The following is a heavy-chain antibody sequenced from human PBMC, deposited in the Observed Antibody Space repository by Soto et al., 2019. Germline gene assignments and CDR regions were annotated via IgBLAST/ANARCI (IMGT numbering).Heavy chain of an antibody. CDR2: FYFSGST. CDR3: ARVFPSYCGGDCPYFDS. D-gene: IGHD2-21*02. V-gene: IGHV4-39*07. CDR1: CYSISSSGYY. J-gene: IGHJ4*02. Sequence: SETLSLTCTVSCYSISSSGYYWGCIRQTPGKGLEWIGSFYFSGSTHYNPSLKIRVTMSVDTSKNQLSLKLSSVTAADTAVYYCARVFPSYCGGDCPYFDSWGQGTLVTVSS.